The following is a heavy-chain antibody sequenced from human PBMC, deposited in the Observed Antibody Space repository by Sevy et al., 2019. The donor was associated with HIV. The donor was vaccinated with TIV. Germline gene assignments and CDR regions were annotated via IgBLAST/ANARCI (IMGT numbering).Heavy chain of an antibody. CDR3: AGEKNYYVSGSFDY. D-gene: IGHD3-10*01. V-gene: IGHV1-69*13. J-gene: IGHJ4*01. Sequence: ASVKVSCKASGGIFRSNAISWVRQAPGQGLEWMGGIIAVFGTTHYAQKFQGRVTITADESRSKAYLELGSLKSEDTAVYYCAGEKNYYVSGSFDYWGQGSQVTVSS. CDR1: GGIFRSNA. CDR2: IIAVFGTT.